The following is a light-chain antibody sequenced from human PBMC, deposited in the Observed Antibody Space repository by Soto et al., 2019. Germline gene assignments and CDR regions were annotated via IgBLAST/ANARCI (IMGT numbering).Light chain of an antibody. CDR1: SSNIGSNS. V-gene: IGLV1-44*01. J-gene: IGLJ3*02. Sequence: QSVLTQTPSASGTPGQRVTISCSGSSSNIGSNSVNWYQHLPGTAPKVLIYSNNQRPSGVPGRFSGSKSGTSASLTISGLQSEDEADYYCAAWDASLNGHWVFGGGTKLTVL. CDR3: AAWDASLNGHWV. CDR2: SNN.